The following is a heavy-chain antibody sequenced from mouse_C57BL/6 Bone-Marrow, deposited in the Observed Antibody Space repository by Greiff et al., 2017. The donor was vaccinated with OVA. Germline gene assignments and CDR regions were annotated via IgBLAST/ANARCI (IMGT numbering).Heavy chain of an antibody. CDR3: TRPTVVPFAY. CDR1: GYTFTDYE. Sequence: LQESGAELVRPGASVTLSCKASGYTFTDYEMHWVKQTPVHGLEWIGAIDPETGGTAYNQKFKGKAILTADKSSSTAYMELRSLTSEDSAVYYCTRPTVVPFAYWGQGTLVTVSA. J-gene: IGHJ3*01. D-gene: IGHD1-1*01. V-gene: IGHV1-15*01. CDR2: IDPETGGT.